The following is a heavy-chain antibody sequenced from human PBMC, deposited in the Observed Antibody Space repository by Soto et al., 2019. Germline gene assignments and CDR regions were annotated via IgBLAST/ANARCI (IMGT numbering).Heavy chain of an antibody. V-gene: IGHV3-30*18. Sequence: QVQLVESGGGVVQPGRSLRLSCAASGFTFSSYGMHWVRQAPGKGLEWVAVISYDGSNKYYADSVKGRFTISRDNSKNTLYLQMNSLRAEDTAVYYCAKDLWDYSSPGAFDYWGQGTLVTVSS. J-gene: IGHJ4*02. CDR2: ISYDGSNK. CDR3: AKDLWDYSSPGAFDY. D-gene: IGHD6-13*01. CDR1: GFTFSSYG.